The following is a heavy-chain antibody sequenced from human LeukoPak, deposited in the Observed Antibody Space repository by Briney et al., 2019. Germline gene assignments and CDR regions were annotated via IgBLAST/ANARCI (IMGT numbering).Heavy chain of an antibody. D-gene: IGHD3-22*01. CDR3: ARVLGWYYDSSDYSRAFDY. CDR2: ITPSGGST. V-gene: IGHV1-46*01. J-gene: IGHJ4*02. CDR1: GYTFTNYY. Sequence: ASVKVSCKASGYTFTNYYIHWVRRAPGQGLEWMGVITPSGGSTTYTQKFQGRVSMTRDTSTSTVYMELSSLRSEDTAVYYCARVLGWYYDSSDYSRAFDYWGQGTLVTVSS.